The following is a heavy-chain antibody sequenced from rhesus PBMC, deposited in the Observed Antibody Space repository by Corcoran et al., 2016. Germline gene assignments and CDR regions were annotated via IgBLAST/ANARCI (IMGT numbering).Heavy chain of an antibody. V-gene: IGHV2-174*01. CDR3: ARGEAAGFDY. J-gene: IGHJ4*01. CDR2: IYWDDDK. D-gene: IGHD6-13*01. CDR1: GFSVTTSGMG. Sequence: QVTLKESGPALVKPTQTLTLTCTFSGFSVTTSGMGVGWIRQPPGKALEWLALIYWDDDKSYSPSLKSRLTISKDTSKNQVVLTMTNMDPVDTATYYCARGEAAGFDYWGQGVLVTVSS.